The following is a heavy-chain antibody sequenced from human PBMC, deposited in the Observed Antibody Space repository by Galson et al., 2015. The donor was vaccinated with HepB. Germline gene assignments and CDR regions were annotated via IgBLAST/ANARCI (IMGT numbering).Heavy chain of an antibody. CDR3: AKVGRITGTTGAYYFDY. J-gene: IGHJ4*02. CDR1: GGTFSSYA. Sequence: SVKVSCKASGGTFSSYAISWVRQAPGQGLEWMGRIIPILGIANYAQKFQGRVTITADKSTSTAYMELSSLRSEDTAVYYCAKVGRITGTTGAYYFDYWGQGTLVTVSS. D-gene: IGHD1-20*01. V-gene: IGHV1-69*04. CDR2: IIPILGIA.